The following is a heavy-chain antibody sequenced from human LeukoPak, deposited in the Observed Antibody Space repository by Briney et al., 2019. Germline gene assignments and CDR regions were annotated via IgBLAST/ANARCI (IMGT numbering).Heavy chain of an antibody. J-gene: IGHJ4*02. CDR3: ARLWGPLRFLEWYYFDY. CDR2: ISAYNGNT. D-gene: IGHD3-3*01. V-gene: IGHV1-18*01. Sequence: GASVKVSCKASGYTFTSYGISWVRQAPGQGLEWMGWISAYNGNTNYAQKLQGRVTMTTDTSTSTAYMELRSLRSDDTAVYYCARLWGPLRFLEWYYFDYWGQGTLVTVSS. CDR1: GYTFTSYG.